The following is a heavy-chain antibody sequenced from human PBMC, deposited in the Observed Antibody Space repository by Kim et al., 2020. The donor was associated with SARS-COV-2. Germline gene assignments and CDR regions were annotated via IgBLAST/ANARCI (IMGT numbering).Heavy chain of an antibody. CDR3: ARSISEIESHRIGVYFHH. D-gene: IGHD3-10*01. Sequence: VRGRFTISRDNAKNSVFLKMNRLRAEDTAVYYCARSISEIESHRIGVYFHHWGQGTLVTVSS. V-gene: IGHV3-11*06. J-gene: IGHJ1*01.